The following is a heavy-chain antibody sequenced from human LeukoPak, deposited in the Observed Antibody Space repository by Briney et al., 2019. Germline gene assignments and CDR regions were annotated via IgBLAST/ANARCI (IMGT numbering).Heavy chain of an antibody. Sequence: GGSLRLSCAASGFTFSSYAMSWVRQAPGKGLEWVPAISGSGGSTYYADSVKGRFTISRDNSKNTLYLQMNSLRAEDTAVYYCATPDVVVPAAITLGYWGQGTLVTVSS. J-gene: IGHJ4*02. V-gene: IGHV3-23*01. CDR1: GFTFSSYA. CDR2: ISGSGGST. D-gene: IGHD2-2*01. CDR3: ATPDVVVPAAITLGY.